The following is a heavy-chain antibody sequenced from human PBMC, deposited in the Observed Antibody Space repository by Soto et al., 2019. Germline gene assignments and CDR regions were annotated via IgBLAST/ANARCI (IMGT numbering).Heavy chain of an antibody. J-gene: IGHJ6*02. CDR2: IILEDADH. CDR3: ARQGFSKHYCYAADD. V-gene: IGHV5-51*01. D-gene: IGHD6-13*01. Sequence: GESLKISCKALGYSFTSYWIVWVGQPPGKGLAGMGFIILEDADHRYNPSLEDHVTISADMSTNTAFLHLTSLEASVTATYFCARQGFSKHYCYAADDWGQGTTVTVSS. CDR1: GYSFTSYW.